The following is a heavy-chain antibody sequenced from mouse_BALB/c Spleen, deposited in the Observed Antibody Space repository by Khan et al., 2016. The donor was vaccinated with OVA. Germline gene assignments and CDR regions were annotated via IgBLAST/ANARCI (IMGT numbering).Heavy chain of an antibody. CDR2: INTYTGEP. CDR1: GYTFTNFG. CDR3: ARPPNIAEAKDY. V-gene: IGHV9-3-1*01. J-gene: IGHJ4*01. Sequence: QIQLVQSGPELKKPGATVKISCKASGYTFTNFGMNWVKQAPGKGLEWMGWINTYTGEPTYADDFKGRFAFSLETDASTSELQINNLNNEDTATDEGARPPNIAEAKDYGGQGTSVTGSS.